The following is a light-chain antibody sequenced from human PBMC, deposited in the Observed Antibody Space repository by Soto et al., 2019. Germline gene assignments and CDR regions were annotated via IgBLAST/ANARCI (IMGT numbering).Light chain of an antibody. CDR3: QHYKSFPIT. Sequence: THSLATLSSSVGDRATITGLANQSISSWLAWYQQKPGKAPKLLIYDDSSLESGVQSRFSGSGSGTDFTLTIRSMQPEDFATYYCQHYKSFPITSGKGARVEIK. CDR2: DDS. J-gene: IGKJ5*01. CDR1: QSISSW. V-gene: IGKV1-5*01.